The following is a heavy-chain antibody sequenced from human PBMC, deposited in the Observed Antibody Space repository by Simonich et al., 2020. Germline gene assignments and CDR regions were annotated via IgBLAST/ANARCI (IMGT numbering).Heavy chain of an antibody. CDR2: ISYTGSNK. D-gene: IGHD6-13*01. J-gene: IGHJ4*02. V-gene: IGHV3-30*07. CDR3: ARELSKNGEAAAGYYFDY. CDR1: GFTFSSYA. Sequence: QVQLVESGGGVVQPGRSLRLSCAASGFTFSSYAMHWVRQAPGKGIECVAVISYTGSNKYYADSVKGRFTISRDNSKNTLYLQMNSLRAEDTAVYYCARELSKNGEAAAGYYFDYWGQGTLVTVSS.